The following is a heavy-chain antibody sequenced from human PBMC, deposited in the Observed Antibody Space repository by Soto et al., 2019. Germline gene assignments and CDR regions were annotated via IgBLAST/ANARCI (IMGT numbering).Heavy chain of an antibody. CDR3: TRENIENSDGLYDAFDI. J-gene: IGHJ3*02. CDR2: MNPKSGGA. D-gene: IGHD5-18*01. Sequence: ASVKVSCKTSGHTFTDYYTHWVRQAPGQGLEWMGWMNPKSGGAYFAQKFQGRVTLTRDTSIGTAYIEVNSLTSDDTAVYFCTRENIENSDGLYDAFDIWGQGTKVTVSS. V-gene: IGHV1-2*02. CDR1: GHTFTDYY.